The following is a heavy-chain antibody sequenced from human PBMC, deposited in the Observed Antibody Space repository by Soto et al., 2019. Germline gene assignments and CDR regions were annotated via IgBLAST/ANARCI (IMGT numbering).Heavy chain of an antibody. CDR3: ARDYYDSSGYYFWPRGNWFDP. CDR1: GYTFTSYG. J-gene: IGHJ5*02. Sequence: ASVKVSCNASGYTFTSYGISWVRQAPGQGLEWMGWISAYNGNTNYAQKLQGRVTMTTDTSTSTAYMELRSLRSDDTAVYYCARDYYDSSGYYFWPRGNWFDPWGQGTLVTVSS. CDR2: ISAYNGNT. D-gene: IGHD3-22*01. V-gene: IGHV1-18*04.